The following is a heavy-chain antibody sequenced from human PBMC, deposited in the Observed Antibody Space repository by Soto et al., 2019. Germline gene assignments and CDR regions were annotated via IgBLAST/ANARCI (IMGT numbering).Heavy chain of an antibody. CDR1: GFSLSKARMG. D-gene: IGHD1-26*01. CDR3: ARALREGLPIYYFDS. V-gene: IGHV2-26*01. J-gene: IGHJ4*02. CDR2: IFWNDER. Sequence: QVTLKESGPVLVKPTETLTLTCTVSGFSLSKARMGVSWIRQPPGKALEWLAHIFWNDERSYNPSLKSRLTTSRDTSKSQVVLTMTNVDPVDTGTYFCARALREGLPIYYFDSWGQGTLVTVSS.